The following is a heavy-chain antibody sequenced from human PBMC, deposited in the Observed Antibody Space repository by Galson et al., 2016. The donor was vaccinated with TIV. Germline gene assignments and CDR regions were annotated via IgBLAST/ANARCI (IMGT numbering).Heavy chain of an antibody. Sequence: SETLSLTCSVSGGSISSHFWTWIRQPPGKGLEWIGYLSHSGVTNYNPSLRSRVTISEDTSKNQFSLTLTSVTAADPAFYYCARGGFSGFYNDYWGQGMLVTVSS. D-gene: IGHD3-22*01. CDR3: ARGGFSGFYNDY. CDR1: GGSISSHF. J-gene: IGHJ4*02. V-gene: IGHV4-59*11. CDR2: LSHSGVT.